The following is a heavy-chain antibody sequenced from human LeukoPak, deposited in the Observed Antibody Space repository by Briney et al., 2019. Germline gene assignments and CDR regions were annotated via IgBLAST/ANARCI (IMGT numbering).Heavy chain of an antibody. CDR3: ARGGSGYCSSTSCHNWFDP. J-gene: IGHJ5*02. V-gene: IGHV1-8*01. Sequence: EASVKVSCKASGYTFTSYDINWVRQATGQGLEWMGWINPNSGNTGYAQKSQGRLTMTSSTSISTAYMELRSLRSEDTAVYYCARGGSGYCSSTSCHNWFDPWGQGTLVTVSS. CDR1: GYTFTSYD. D-gene: IGHD2-2*03. CDR2: INPNSGNT.